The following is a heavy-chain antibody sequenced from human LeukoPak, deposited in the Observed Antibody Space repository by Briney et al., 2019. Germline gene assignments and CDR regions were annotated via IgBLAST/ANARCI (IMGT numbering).Heavy chain of an antibody. CDR2: ISGSGVST. V-gene: IGHV3-23*01. Sequence: HPGGSLRLSCAASGFTFSSYAMSWVRQTPGKGLEWVSAISGSGVSTDYADSVKGRLTISRDNSKNTLNLQMNSLRAEDTAVYACVKDHRDSGNYYYYYGMDVWGQGTTVAVSS. J-gene: IGHJ6*02. D-gene: IGHD1-26*01. CDR1: GFTFSSYA. CDR3: VKDHRDSGNYYYYYGMDV.